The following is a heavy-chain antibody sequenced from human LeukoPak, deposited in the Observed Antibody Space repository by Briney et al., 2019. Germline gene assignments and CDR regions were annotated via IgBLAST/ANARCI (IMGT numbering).Heavy chain of an antibody. CDR2: INHSGST. V-gene: IGHV4-34*01. J-gene: IGHJ3*02. D-gene: IGHD3-22*01. Sequence: SETLSLTCAVYGGSFSGYYWSWIRQPPGKGLEWIGEINHSGSTNYNPSLKSRVTISVDTSKNQFSLKLSSVTAADTAVYYCARHGRRQLTGYYYDSVGAFDIWGQGTMVTVSS. CDR3: ARHGRRQLTGYYYDSVGAFDI. CDR1: GGSFSGYY.